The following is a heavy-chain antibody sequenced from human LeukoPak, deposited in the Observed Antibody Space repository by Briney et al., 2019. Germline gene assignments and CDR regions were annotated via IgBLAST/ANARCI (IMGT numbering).Heavy chain of an antibody. CDR2: ISYDASNK. CDR3: ARDPNYGILTGYHDY. Sequence: PGGSLRLSCAAPGFTFSSYAMHWVRQAPGKGLAWVAVISYDASNKYYADTVKGRLTISRDNSKNTLYLQMNSLRAEDTAVYYCARDPNYGILTGYHDYWGQGTLVTVSS. V-gene: IGHV3-30-3*01. CDR1: GFTFSSYA. D-gene: IGHD3-9*01. J-gene: IGHJ4*02.